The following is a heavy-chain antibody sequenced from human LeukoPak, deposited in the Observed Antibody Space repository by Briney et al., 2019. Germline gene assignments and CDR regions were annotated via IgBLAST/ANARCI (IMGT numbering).Heavy chain of an antibody. CDR3: ARENPLGYCSSTSCYTRRFDP. CDR2: IYYSGST. CDR1: GGSISSYY. Sequence: PSETLSLTCTVSGGSISSYYWSWIRQPPGKGLEWIGYIYYSGSTNYNPSLKSRVTISVDTSKNQFSLKLSSVTAADTAVYYCARENPLGYCSSTSCYTRRFDPWGQGTLVTVSS. D-gene: IGHD2-2*02. J-gene: IGHJ5*02. V-gene: IGHV4-59*01.